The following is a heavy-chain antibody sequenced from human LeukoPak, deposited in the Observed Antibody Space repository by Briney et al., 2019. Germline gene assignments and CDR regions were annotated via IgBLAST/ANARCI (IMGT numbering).Heavy chain of an antibody. CDR3: GKGNSGSYYDAFDI. D-gene: IGHD1-26*01. Sequence: GGSLRLSCAASGFTFSSYAMSWVRQAPGKGLEWVSAISGSGGSTYYADSVKGRFTISRDNSENTLYLQMNTLRAEDTAVYYCGKGNSGSYYDAFDIWGQGTMVTVSS. J-gene: IGHJ3*02. CDR2: ISGSGGST. V-gene: IGHV3-23*01. CDR1: GFTFSSYA.